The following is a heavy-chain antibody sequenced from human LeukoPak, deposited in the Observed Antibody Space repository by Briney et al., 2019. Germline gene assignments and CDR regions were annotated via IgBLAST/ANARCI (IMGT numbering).Heavy chain of an antibody. V-gene: IGHV3-48*04. CDR3: ARGGEPVGFDY. CDR2: ISSSSSTI. CDR1: GFIFRSYS. D-gene: IGHD1-26*01. Sequence: AGGSLRLSCAASGFIFRSYSMDWVRQAPGKGLKWVSFISSSSSTIYYAASVKGRFNISRDNAKNSLFLQMYSLRAEDTAVYYCARGGEPVGFDYWGQGTLVTVSS. J-gene: IGHJ4*02.